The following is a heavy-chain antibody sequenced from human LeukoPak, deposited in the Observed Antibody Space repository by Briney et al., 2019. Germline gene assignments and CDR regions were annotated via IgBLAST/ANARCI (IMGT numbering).Heavy chain of an antibody. D-gene: IGHD6-13*01. CDR2: INHSGST. CDR1: GGSFSGYY. V-gene: IGHV4-34*01. Sequence: SETLSLTCAVYGGSFSGYYWSWIRQPPGKGLEWIGEINHSGSTNYNPSLESRVTISVDTSKNQFSLKLSSVTAADTAVYYCARGYRGYSYGQRGIAAAASRGYFDYWGQGTLVTVSS. J-gene: IGHJ4*02. CDR3: ARGYRGYSYGQRGIAAAASRGYFDY.